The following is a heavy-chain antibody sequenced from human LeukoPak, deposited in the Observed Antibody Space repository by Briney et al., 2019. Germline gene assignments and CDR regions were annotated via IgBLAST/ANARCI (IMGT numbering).Heavy chain of an antibody. CDR3: ASAPPYCGGDCYYYYYGMDV. J-gene: IGHJ6*02. CDR1: GYTFTSYY. D-gene: IGHD2-21*02. CDR2: INPSGGST. V-gene: IGHV1-46*01. Sequence: ASVKVSFKASGYTFTSYYMHWVRQAPGQGLEWMGIINPSGGSTSYAQKFQGRVTMTRDTSTSTVYMELSSLRSEDTAVYYCASAPPYCGGDCYYYYYGMDVWGQGTTVTVSS.